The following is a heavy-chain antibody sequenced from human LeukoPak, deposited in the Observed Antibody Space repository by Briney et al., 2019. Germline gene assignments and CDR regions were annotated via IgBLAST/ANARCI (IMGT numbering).Heavy chain of an antibody. Sequence: ASVKVSCKASGYTFTSYDINWVRQATGQGLEWMGWMNPNSGNTGYAQKFQGRVTMTRNTSISTAYMELSSLRSEDTAVYYCAGGMDTAMVTTYYYYYMDVWGKGTTVTVSS. CDR2: MNPNSGNT. J-gene: IGHJ6*03. CDR1: GYTFTSYD. CDR3: AGGMDTAMVTTYYYYYMDV. V-gene: IGHV1-8*01. D-gene: IGHD5-18*01.